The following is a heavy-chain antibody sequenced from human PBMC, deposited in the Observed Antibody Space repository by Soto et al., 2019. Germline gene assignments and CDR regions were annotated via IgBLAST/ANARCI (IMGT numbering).Heavy chain of an antibody. CDR2: IHYSGRT. Sequence: PSETLSLTCAVSGGSITSGAYYWTWIRQHPGKGLEWIAYIHYSGRTYYNPSLKSRITISVDTSNNQFSLKLSSVTAADTAVYYCARYYFDSSGYSNWFDPWGQGTPVTVPQ. CDR1: GGSITSGAYY. V-gene: IGHV4-31*11. CDR3: ARYYFDSSGYSNWFDP. J-gene: IGHJ5*02. D-gene: IGHD3-22*01.